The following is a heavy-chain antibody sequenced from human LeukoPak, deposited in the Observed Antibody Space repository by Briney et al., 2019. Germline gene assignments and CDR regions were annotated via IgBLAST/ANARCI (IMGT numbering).Heavy chain of an antibody. CDR3: ARDQEYCGGDCYPNAFDI. J-gene: IGHJ3*02. D-gene: IGHD2-21*02. CDR1: GYTFTSYD. CDR2: MNPNSGNT. V-gene: IGHV1-8*01. Sequence: ASVKVSCKASGYTFTSYDINWVRQATGQGLEWMGWMNPNSGNTGYAQKFQGRVTMTRNTSISTAYMELSSLRSEDTAVYYCARDQEYCGGDCYPNAFDIWGQGTMVTVSS.